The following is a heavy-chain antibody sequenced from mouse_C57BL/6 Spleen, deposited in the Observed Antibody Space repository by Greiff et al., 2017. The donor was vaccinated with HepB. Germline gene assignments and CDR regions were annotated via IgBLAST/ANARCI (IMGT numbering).Heavy chain of an antibody. J-gene: IGHJ2*01. D-gene: IGHD1-3*01. Sequence: VQLKESGPELVKPGASVKISCKASGYAFSSSWMNWVKQRPGKGLEWIGRIYPGDGDTNYNGKFKGKATLTADKSSSTAYMQLSSLTSEDSAVYFCARELEDYWGQGTTLTVSS. CDR3: ARELEDY. V-gene: IGHV1-82*01. CDR1: GYAFSSSW. CDR2: IYPGDGDT.